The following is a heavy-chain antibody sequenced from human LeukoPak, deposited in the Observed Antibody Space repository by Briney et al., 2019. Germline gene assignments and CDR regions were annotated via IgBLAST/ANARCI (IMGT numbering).Heavy chain of an antibody. Sequence: GGSLRLSSSDSGFTFSDYDMTWVRQAPGKGLEWVSSISGLSSHIYYGDSVKGRFSISRDNAKNSLYLQMNSLGAEDTAVYYGGRALLPCRTSSAGDLWGQGTLVTVSS. V-gene: IGHV3-21*01. D-gene: IGHD2-15*01. J-gene: IGHJ4*02. CDR2: ISGLSSHI. CDR1: GFTFSDYD. CDR3: GRALLPCRTSSAGDL.